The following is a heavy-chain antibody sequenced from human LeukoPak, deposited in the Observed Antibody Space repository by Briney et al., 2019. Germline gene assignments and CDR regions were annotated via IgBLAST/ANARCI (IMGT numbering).Heavy chain of an antibody. Sequence: ASVKVSCKASGYTFTSYDFNWVRQATGQRPEWMGWMSPNSGDTGYAQKFQDRVTMTRNTSISTAYMELSSLRSEDTAVYYCARRRPEWYFDYWGQGTLVTVSS. CDR2: MSPNSGDT. V-gene: IGHV1-8*01. D-gene: IGHD2-8*01. CDR3: ARRRPEWYFDY. CDR1: GYTFTSYD. J-gene: IGHJ4*02.